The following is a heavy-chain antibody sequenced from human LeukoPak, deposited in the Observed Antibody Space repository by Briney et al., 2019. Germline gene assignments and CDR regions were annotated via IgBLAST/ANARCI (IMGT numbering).Heavy chain of an antibody. CDR1: GGSISSDTYY. Sequence: PSETLSLTCTVSGGSISSDTYYWGWIRQPPGKGLEWIGGIYYSGITYYNPFLKSRVTISVDTSKNQFSLKLTSVTAADAAVYYCAATTIIVVVDYWGQGTLVTVSS. J-gene: IGHJ4*02. V-gene: IGHV4-39*01. D-gene: IGHD3-22*01. CDR2: IYYSGIT. CDR3: AATTIIVVVDY.